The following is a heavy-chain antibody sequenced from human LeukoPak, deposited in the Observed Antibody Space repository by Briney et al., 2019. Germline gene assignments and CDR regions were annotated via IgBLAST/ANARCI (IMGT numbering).Heavy chain of an antibody. CDR1: GFTVSSNY. J-gene: IGHJ3*02. Sequence: PGGSLRLSCAASGFTVSSNYMSWVRQAPGKGLEWVSSISSSSSYIYYADSVKGRFTISRDNAKNSLYLQMNSLRAEDTAVYYCARGQSTITHAFDIWGQGTMVTVSS. CDR3: ARGQSTITHAFDI. D-gene: IGHD2/OR15-2a*01. V-gene: IGHV3-21*01. CDR2: ISSSSSYI.